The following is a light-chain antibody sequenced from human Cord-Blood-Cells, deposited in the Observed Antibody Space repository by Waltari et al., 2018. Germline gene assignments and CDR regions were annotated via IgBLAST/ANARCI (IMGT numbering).Light chain of an antibody. CDR3: CAYAGSSTFV. Sequence: QSALTQPASVSGSPGQSITISCTGTSSDVGSYNLVSWYQQHPGKAPKLMVYEGSKRASGCSNLLCGAKSGNTASLTISGLQAEDEADYDCCAYAGSSTFVFGTGTKVTVL. CDR1: SSDVGSYNL. CDR2: EGS. J-gene: IGLJ1*01. V-gene: IGLV2-23*01.